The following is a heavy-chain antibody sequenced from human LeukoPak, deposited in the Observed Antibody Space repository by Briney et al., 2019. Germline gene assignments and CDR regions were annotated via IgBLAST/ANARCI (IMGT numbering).Heavy chain of an antibody. CDR3: AATYCSSTSCYALDY. Sequence: PGGSLRLSCAASEFTFSSYGMHWVRQAPGKGLEWVAFIRYDGSNEYYADSVKGRFTISRDNSENTPYLQMESLRPEDTAVYFCAATYCSSTSCYALDYWGQGTLVTVSS. V-gene: IGHV3-30*02. CDR1: EFTFSSYG. D-gene: IGHD2-2*01. CDR2: IRYDGSNE. J-gene: IGHJ4*02.